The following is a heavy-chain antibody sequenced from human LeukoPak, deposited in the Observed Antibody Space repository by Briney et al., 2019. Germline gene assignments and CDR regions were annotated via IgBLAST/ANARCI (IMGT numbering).Heavy chain of an antibody. V-gene: IGHV3-23*01. CDR1: GFTFSNYA. Sequence: GGSRLSCAASGFTFSNYAMSWVRQAPGKGLEWVSAISGSGGSTYYADSVKGRFTISRDNSKNTLYLQMNSLRAEDTAVYYCAKSRPGTKWLRSLYYFDYWGQGTLVTVSS. D-gene: IGHD5-12*01. J-gene: IGHJ4*02. CDR2: ISGSGGST. CDR3: AKSRPGTKWLRSLYYFDY.